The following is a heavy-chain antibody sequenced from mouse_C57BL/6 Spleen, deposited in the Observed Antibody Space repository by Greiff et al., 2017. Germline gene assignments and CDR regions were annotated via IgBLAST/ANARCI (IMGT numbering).Heavy chain of an antibody. CDR2: IYPGSGNT. Sequence: VQLQESGAELVRPGASVKLSCKASGYTFTDYYINWVKQRPGQGLEWIARIYPGSGNTYYNEKFKGKATLTAEKSSSTAYMQLSSLTSEDSAVYFCARSGGFDDVWGTGTTVTVSS. J-gene: IGHJ1*03. CDR1: GYTFTDYY. V-gene: IGHV1-76*01. CDR3: ARSGGFDDV. D-gene: IGHD3-1*01.